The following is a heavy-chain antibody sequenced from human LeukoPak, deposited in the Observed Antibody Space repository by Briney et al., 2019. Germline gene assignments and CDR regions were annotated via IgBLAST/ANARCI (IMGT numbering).Heavy chain of an antibody. V-gene: IGHV1-18*01. J-gene: IGHJ6*02. CDR3: AVSGSYGPYYYGMDV. CDR2: ISAYNGNT. Sequence: ASVKVSCKASGYTFTSYGISWVRQAPGQGLEWMGWISAYNGNTNYAQKLQGRVTMTTDTSTSTAYMELRSLRSDDTVVYYCAVSGSYGPYYYGMDVWGQGTTVTVSS. D-gene: IGHD1-26*01. CDR1: GYTFTSYG.